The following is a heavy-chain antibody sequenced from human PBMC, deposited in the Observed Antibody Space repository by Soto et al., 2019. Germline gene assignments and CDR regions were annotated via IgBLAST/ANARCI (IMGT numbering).Heavy chain of an antibody. Sequence: QVQLQQWGAGLLKPSETLSLTCAVYGGSFSGYYWSWIRQPPGKGLEWIGEINHSGSTNYNPSLKSRVTISVDTSKNQFSLKLSSVTAADTAVYYCARVVTMIVVAKRPYGMDVWGQGTTVTVSS. CDR2: INHSGST. CDR1: GGSFSGYY. J-gene: IGHJ6*02. V-gene: IGHV4-34*01. D-gene: IGHD3-22*01. CDR3: ARVVTMIVVAKRPYGMDV.